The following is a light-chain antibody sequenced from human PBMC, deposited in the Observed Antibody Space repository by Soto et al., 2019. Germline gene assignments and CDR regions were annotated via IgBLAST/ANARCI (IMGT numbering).Light chain of an antibody. CDR1: QSVSSY. CDR2: DAS. CDR3: QQRGNWPWT. J-gene: IGKJ1*01. Sequence: EIVLTQSPATLSLSPGQRATLSCRASQSVSSYLAWYQHKPGQAPSLLIYDASRRTTGIPARFSGSGSGTDFILSVSSLEPEDFAVYYCQQRGNWPWTFGQGTSLEV. V-gene: IGKV3-11*01.